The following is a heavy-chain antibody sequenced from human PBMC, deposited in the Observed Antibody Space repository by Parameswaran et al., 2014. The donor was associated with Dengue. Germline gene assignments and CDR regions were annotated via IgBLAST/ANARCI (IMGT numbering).Heavy chain of an antibody. CDR3: ARGNAAFDI. Sequence: VRQMPGKGLEWIGYIYYSGSTNYNPSLKSRVTISVDTSKNQFSLKLSSVTAADTAVYYCARGNAAFDIWGQGTMVTVSS. V-gene: IGHV4-59*01. J-gene: IGHJ3*02. CDR2: IYYSGST.